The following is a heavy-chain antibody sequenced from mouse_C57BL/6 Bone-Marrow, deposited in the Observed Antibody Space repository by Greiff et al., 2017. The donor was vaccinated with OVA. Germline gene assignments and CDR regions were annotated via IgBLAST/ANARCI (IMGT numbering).Heavy chain of an antibody. CDR1: GYTFTSYW. J-gene: IGHJ1*03. Sequence: QVQLKQPGAELVKPGASVKLSCKASGYTFTSYWMHWVKQRPGQGLEWIGMIHPNSGSTNYNEKFKSKATLTVDKSSSTAYMQLSSLTSEDSAVYYCARANSWYFDVWGTGTTVTVSS. CDR3: ARANSWYFDV. V-gene: IGHV1-64*01. D-gene: IGHD4-1*01. CDR2: IHPNSGST.